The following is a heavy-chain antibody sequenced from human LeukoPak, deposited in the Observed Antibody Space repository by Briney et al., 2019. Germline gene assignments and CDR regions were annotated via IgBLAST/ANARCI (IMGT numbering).Heavy chain of an antibody. CDR1: GGSFSGYY. D-gene: IGHD3-22*01. CDR2: INNSGST. CDR3: ARDVPYYYDSSGYYSLDY. V-gene: IGHV4-34*01. Sequence: SETLSLTCAVYGGSFSGYYWSWIRQPPGKGLVWIGEINNSGSTNYNPSLKSRVTISVDTSKNQFSLKLSSVTAADTVVYYCARDVPYYYDSSGYYSLDYWGQGTLVTVSS. J-gene: IGHJ4*02.